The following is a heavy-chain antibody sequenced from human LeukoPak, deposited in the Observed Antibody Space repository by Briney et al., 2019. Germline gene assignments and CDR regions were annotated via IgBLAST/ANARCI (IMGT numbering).Heavy chain of an antibody. D-gene: IGHD5-18*01. CDR1: GGSISSGGYY. CDR2: IYYSGST. J-gene: IGHJ4*02. Sequence: PSETLSLTCTVSGGSISSGGYYWSWIRQHPGKGLEWIGYIYYSGSTYYNPSLKSRVTISVDTSKNQFSLKLSSVTAADTAVYYCARGNVDTATYSFDYWGQGTLVTVSS. CDR3: ARGNVDTATYSFDY. V-gene: IGHV4-31*03.